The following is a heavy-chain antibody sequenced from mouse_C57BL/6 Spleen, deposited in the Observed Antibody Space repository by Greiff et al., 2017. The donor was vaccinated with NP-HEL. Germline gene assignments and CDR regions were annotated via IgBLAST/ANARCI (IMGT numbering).Heavy chain of an antibody. CDR3: TTDNWYFDV. Sequence: EVQLQQSGAELVRPGASVKLSCTASGFNIKDDYMNWVKQRPEQGLEWIGWIDPENGDTEYASKFQGKATITADTSSNTAYLQLSSLTSEDTAVYYCTTDNWYFDVWGTGTTVTVSS. J-gene: IGHJ1*03. CDR2: IDPENGDT. CDR1: GFNIKDDY. V-gene: IGHV14-4*01.